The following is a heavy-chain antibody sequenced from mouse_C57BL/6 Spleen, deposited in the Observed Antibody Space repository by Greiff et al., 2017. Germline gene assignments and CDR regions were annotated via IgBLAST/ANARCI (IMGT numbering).Heavy chain of an antibody. CDR3: AREGGVPYAMDY. V-gene: IGHV1-61*01. J-gene: IGHJ4*01. Sequence: VQLQQPGAELVRPGSSVKLSCKASGYTFTSYWMDWVKQRPGQGLEWIGNIYPSDSETHYNQKFKDKATLTVDKSSSTAYMQLSSLTSEDSAVYYCAREGGVPYAMDYWGQGTSVTVSS. CDR2: IYPSDSET. CDR1: GYTFTSYW.